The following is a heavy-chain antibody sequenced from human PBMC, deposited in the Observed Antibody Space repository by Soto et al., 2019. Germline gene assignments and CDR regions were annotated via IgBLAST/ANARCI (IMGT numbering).Heavy chain of an antibody. D-gene: IGHD6-13*01. CDR2: IKSKSDGGTT. Sequence: GGSLRLSCAGSGFTFNNAWMTWIRQTPGKGLEWVGHIKSKSDGGTTDYAASVKGRFTISRDDSENTLYLQMNSLKTDDTAVYYCTTPTGIAAAVERYRGQGTLVTVSS. V-gene: IGHV3-15*01. J-gene: IGHJ4*02. CDR1: GFTFNNAW. CDR3: TTPTGIAAAVERY.